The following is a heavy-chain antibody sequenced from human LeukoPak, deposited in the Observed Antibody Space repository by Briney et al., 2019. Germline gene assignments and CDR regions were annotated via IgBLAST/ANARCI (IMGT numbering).Heavy chain of an antibody. V-gene: IGHV1-69*13. Sequence: ASVKVSCKASGGTFSSYAISWVRQAPGQGLEWMGGIIPIFGTANYAQKFQGRVTITADESTSTAYMELSSLRSEDTAVYYCARLSIAAAGIPSGRKFYSYYYYGMDVWGQGTTVTVSS. D-gene: IGHD6-13*01. CDR3: ARLSIAAAGIPSGRKFYSYYYYGMDV. CDR1: GGTFSSYA. J-gene: IGHJ6*02. CDR2: IIPIFGTA.